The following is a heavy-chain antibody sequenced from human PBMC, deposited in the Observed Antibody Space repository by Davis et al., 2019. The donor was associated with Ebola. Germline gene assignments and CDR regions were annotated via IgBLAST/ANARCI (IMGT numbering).Heavy chain of an antibody. D-gene: IGHD2-2*01. V-gene: IGHV4-4*07. CDR3: ARDCSSTSCYDTRGAFDI. CDR2: IYTSGST. J-gene: IGHJ3*02. Sequence: PSETLSLTCTVSGGSISSYYWSWIRQPAGKGLEWIGRIYTSGSTNYNPSLKSRVTMSVDTSKNQFSLKLSSVTAADTAVYYCARDCSSTSCYDTRGAFDIWGQGTMVTVSS. CDR1: GGSISSYY.